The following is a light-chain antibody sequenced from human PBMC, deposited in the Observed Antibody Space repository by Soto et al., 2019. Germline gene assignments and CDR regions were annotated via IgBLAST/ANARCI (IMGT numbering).Light chain of an antibody. J-gene: IGLJ2*01. CDR1: SSDVGSYNL. CDR3: CSYAGGSNGMI. V-gene: IGLV2-23*01. Sequence: QSALTQPASVSGSPGQSITISCTGTSSDVGSYNLVSWYQQHPGKAPKLMIYEGSKRPSGLSTRFSGSKSGNTASLTISGLQAEDEADYYCCSYAGGSNGMIFGGGTKLTVL. CDR2: EGS.